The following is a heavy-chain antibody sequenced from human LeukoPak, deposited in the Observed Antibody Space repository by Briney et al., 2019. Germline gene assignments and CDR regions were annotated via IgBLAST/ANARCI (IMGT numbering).Heavy chain of an antibody. CDR3: AGLTYYYDSSGYPIDY. D-gene: IGHD3-22*01. Sequence: PGGSLRLSCTASGFTVSSNYMSWVRQAPGEGLDPVSVLFSGCSTYYADSVKGQFTITIDDYKDTLYLQMNGLRAEDTAVYYCAGLTYYYDSSGYPIDYWGGGTLVSVS. V-gene: IGHV3-53*01. CDR2: LFSGCST. CDR1: GFTVSSNY. J-gene: IGHJ4*02.